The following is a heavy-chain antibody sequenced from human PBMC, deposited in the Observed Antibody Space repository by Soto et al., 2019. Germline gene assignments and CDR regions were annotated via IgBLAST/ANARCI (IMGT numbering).Heavy chain of an antibody. CDR3: ARLVYDTRLNSMYFDF. V-gene: IGHV4-4*01. D-gene: IGHD3-22*01. J-gene: IGHJ4*02. CDR2: IFHDGTA. Sequence: TLSLTCAVSVGSISSGNWWTWVRQSPQRGLEYVGEIFHDGTANYYPSFERRVAISVDTSKNQFSLKLTSVTAADTAIYFCARLVYDTRLNSMYFDFCGQRTLVTVSS. CDR1: VGSISSGNW.